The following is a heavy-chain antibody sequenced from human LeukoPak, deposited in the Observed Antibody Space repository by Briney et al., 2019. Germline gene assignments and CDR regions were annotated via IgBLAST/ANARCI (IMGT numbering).Heavy chain of an antibody. CDR2: ISSSSSTI. Sequence: GGSLRLSCAASGFTFSSYSMNWVRQAPGKGLEWVSYISSSSSTIYYADSVKGRFTISRDDSKNTLYLQMNSLKTEDTAVYYCTTDLPSRIWGQGTLVTVSS. J-gene: IGHJ4*02. CDR1: GFTFSSYS. D-gene: IGHD3-10*01. CDR3: TTDLPSRI. V-gene: IGHV3-48*01.